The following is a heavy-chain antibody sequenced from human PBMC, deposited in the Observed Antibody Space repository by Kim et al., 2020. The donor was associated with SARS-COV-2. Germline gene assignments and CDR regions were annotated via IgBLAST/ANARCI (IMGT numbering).Heavy chain of an antibody. CDR3: ARDASDILTGFDV. CDR1: GFSFSDYY. CDR2: ISSSGYSK. Sequence: LSLTCAASGFSFSDYYMSWVRQAPGKGLEWVSFISSSGYSKNYADSVKGRFTISRDNDKNSLYLQMNSLRDEDTGLYYCARDASDILTGFDVWGQGA. V-gene: IGHV3-11*04. J-gene: IGHJ4*02. D-gene: IGHD3-9*01.